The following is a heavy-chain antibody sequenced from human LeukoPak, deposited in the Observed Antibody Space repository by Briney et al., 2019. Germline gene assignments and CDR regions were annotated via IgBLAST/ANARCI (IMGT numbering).Heavy chain of an antibody. CDR3: ARDLFTVSHSFDY. CDR1: GFTFSSYA. Sequence: PGGSLRLSCAASGFTFSSYAMHWVRQAPGKGLEWVAVISYDGSNKYYADSVKGRFTISRDNSKNTLYLQMNSLRAEDTAVYYCARDLFTVSHSFDYWGQGTLVTVSS. CDR2: ISYDGSNK. V-gene: IGHV3-30-3*01. D-gene: IGHD4-11*01. J-gene: IGHJ4*02.